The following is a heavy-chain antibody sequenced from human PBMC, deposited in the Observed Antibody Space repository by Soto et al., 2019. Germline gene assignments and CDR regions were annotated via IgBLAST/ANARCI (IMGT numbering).Heavy chain of an antibody. J-gene: IGHJ6*02. D-gene: IGHD3-16*01. Sequence: QVQLVQSGDEVRKPGSSVKVSCKASGYIFVNYGIAWVRQAPGQGLEWMGWISPYSGNTHYASKVQGRLTMTTDTPTSTANRDLGSLTADETAVDYCAMVDNYVPPTPQDVWGQGTTVTVSS. CDR3: AMVDNYVPPTPQDV. V-gene: IGHV1-18*01. CDR2: ISPYSGNT. CDR1: GYIFVNYG.